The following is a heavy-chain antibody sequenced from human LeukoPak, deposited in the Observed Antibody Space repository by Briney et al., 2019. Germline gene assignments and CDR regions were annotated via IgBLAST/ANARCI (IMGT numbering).Heavy chain of an antibody. CDR3: VRFGVNHDMDV. Sequence: SETLSLTCSVSGGSISGYYWTWVRQPPGKGLEWIGQIHYSGRADYNPSLKSRITMSVDTSRNQISLKLSSVTAADTAIYYCVRFGVNHDMDVRGQGTTVTVFS. V-gene: IGHV4-59*01. J-gene: IGHJ6*02. D-gene: IGHD3-16*01. CDR2: IHYSGRA. CDR1: GGSISGYY.